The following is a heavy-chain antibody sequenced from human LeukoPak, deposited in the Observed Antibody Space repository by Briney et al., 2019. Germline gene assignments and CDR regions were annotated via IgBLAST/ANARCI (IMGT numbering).Heavy chain of an antibody. V-gene: IGHV4-31*03. D-gene: IGHD2-21*02. CDR3: ARGRVTLVKALDESYFDH. J-gene: IGHJ4*02. CDR2: MHYSGGT. CDR1: GVSMSSTVSY. Sequence: PSETLSLTCSVSGVSMSSTVSYWTWIRQHPGMGLQWIGYMHYSGGTSYNPSLRSRVIMSVYTSKNQFSLELSSVTAADTAVYYSARGRVTLVKALDESYFDHWGQGSLVTASS.